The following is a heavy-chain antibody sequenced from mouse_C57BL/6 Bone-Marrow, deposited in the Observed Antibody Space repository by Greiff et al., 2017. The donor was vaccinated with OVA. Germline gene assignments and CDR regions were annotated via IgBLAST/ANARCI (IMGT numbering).Heavy chain of an antibody. V-gene: IGHV1-82*01. CDR3: ARGYSNYAAWFAY. CDR2: IYPGDGDT. J-gene: IGHJ3*01. D-gene: IGHD2-5*01. CDR1: GYAFSSSW. Sequence: VKLMESGPELVKPGASVKISCKASGYAFSSSWMNWVKQRPGKGLEWIGRIYPGDGDTNYNGKFKGKATLTADKSSSTAYMQLSSLTSEDSAVYFCARGYSNYAAWFAYWGQGTLVTVSA.